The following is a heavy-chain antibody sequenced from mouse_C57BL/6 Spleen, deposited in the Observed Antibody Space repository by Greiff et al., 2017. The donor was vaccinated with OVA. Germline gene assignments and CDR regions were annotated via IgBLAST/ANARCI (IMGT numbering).Heavy chain of an antibody. CDR3: ARVVGLRRFAY. D-gene: IGHD2-4*01. J-gene: IGHJ3*01. CDR1: GYSITSGYY. Sequence: ESGPGLVKPSQSLSLTCSVTGYSITSGYYWNWIRQFPGNKLEWMGYISYDGSNNYNPSLKNRISITRDTSKNQFFLKLNSVTTEDTATYYCARVVGLRRFAYWGQGTLVTVSA. CDR2: ISYDGSN. V-gene: IGHV3-6*01.